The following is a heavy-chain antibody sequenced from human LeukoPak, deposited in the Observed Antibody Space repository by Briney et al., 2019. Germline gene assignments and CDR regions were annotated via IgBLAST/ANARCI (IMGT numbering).Heavy chain of an antibody. V-gene: IGHV3-23*01. CDR3: ARGAGYNYPYYFDY. CDR2: ISGSGDNT. CDR1: GLTFSRYV. Sequence: PGGSLRLSCAAYGLTFSRYVMTWVRQAPGKGLEWVSAISGSGDNTYYADSVKGRITISRDNSKNTLYLQMNSLRAEDTAVYYCARGAGYNYPYYFDYWGQGTLVTVSS. D-gene: IGHD5-24*01. J-gene: IGHJ4*02.